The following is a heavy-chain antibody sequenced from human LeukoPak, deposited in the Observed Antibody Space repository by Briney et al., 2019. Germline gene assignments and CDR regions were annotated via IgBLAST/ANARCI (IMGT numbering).Heavy chain of an antibody. D-gene: IGHD3-22*01. CDR1: GDSISGSVYY. Sequence: SETLSLTCSVSGDSISGSVYYWGWIRQPPGKGLEWIGYIYYSGSTYYNPSLKSRVTISVDTSKNQFSLKLSSVTAADTAVYYCARDQNYYDSSGPNDYWGQGTLVTVSS. J-gene: IGHJ4*02. CDR2: IYYSGST. V-gene: IGHV4-30-4*08. CDR3: ARDQNYYDSSGPNDY.